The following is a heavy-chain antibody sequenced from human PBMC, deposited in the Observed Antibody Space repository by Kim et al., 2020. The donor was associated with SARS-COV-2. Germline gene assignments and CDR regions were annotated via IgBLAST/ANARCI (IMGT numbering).Heavy chain of an antibody. D-gene: IGHD4-17*01. Sequence: TPPLTGRVPISVDTSKNQFSLKLSSVTAADTAVYYCARVSSAVTTPIDYWGQGTLVTVSS. CDR3: ARVSSAVTTPIDY. V-gene: IGHV4-39*07. J-gene: IGHJ4*02.